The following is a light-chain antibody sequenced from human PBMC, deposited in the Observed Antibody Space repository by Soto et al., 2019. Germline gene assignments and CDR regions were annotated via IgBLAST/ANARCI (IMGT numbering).Light chain of an antibody. J-gene: IGKJ1*01. CDR1: QSISSW. V-gene: IGKV1-5*01. Sequence: DIQMTPSPSPLSASVGDRVTITCRARQSISSWLAWYQQKPGKAPKLLSYDASSLESRVPSRFSSSGSGTEFTLTISSLQPDDFATYYCQQYNSYSRTFGQGTKVEIK. CDR2: DAS. CDR3: QQYNSYSRT.